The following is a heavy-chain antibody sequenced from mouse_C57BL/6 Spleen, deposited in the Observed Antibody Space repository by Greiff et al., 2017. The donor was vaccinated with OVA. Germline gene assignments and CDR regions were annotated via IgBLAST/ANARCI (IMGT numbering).Heavy chain of an antibody. CDR2: IDPENGDT. Sequence: EVKLMESGAELVRPGASVKLSCTASGFNIKDDYMHWVKQRPEQGLEWIGWIDPENGDTEYASKFQGKATITADTSSNTAYLQLSSLTSEDTAVYYCTTTTVDYAMDYWGQGTSVTVSS. J-gene: IGHJ4*01. D-gene: IGHD1-1*01. V-gene: IGHV14-4*01. CDR3: TTTTVDYAMDY. CDR1: GFNIKDDY.